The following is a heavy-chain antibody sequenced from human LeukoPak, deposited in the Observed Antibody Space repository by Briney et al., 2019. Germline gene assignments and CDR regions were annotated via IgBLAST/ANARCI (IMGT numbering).Heavy chain of an antibody. CDR2: INPSGGST. CDR1: GYTFTSYY. V-gene: IGHV1-46*01. Sequence: ASVKVSCKASGYTFTSYYMHWVRQAPGQGLEWMGIINPSGGSTSYAQKFQGRVTMTRDMSTSTVYMELSSLRSEDTAVYYCARDHYYDSSGYDAFDIWGQGTMVTVSS. J-gene: IGHJ3*02. CDR3: ARDHYYDSSGYDAFDI. D-gene: IGHD3-22*01.